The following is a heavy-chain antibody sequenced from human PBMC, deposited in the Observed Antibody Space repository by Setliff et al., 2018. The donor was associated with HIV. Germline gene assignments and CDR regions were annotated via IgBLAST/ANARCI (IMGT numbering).Heavy chain of an antibody. J-gene: IGHJ4*02. CDR2: IIPIFGTP. V-gene: IGHV1-69*05. Sequence: SVKVSCKASGDTFSSYVISWVRQASGQGLEWMGGIIPIFGTPNYAQRFQGRVTITTDESTSTAYMDLSSLRSEDTAVYYCARGDYYGSGNYPPPYYFDYWGQGTLVTVSS. D-gene: IGHD3-10*01. CDR3: ARGDYYGSGNYPPPYYFDY. CDR1: GDTFSSYV.